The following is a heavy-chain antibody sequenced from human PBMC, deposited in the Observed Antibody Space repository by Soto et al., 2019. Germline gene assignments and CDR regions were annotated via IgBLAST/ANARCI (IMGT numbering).Heavy chain of an antibody. D-gene: IGHD5-12*01. CDR3: ARRRNIVATTYYYYYYMDV. CDR2: IYYSGST. Sequence: SETLSLTCTVSGGSISSYYWSWIRQPPGKGLEWIGYIYYSGSTNYNPSLKSRVTISVDTSKNQFSLKLSSVTAADTAVYYCARRRNIVATTYYYYYYMDVWGKGTTVTAP. CDR1: GGSISSYY. V-gene: IGHV4-59*01. J-gene: IGHJ6*03.